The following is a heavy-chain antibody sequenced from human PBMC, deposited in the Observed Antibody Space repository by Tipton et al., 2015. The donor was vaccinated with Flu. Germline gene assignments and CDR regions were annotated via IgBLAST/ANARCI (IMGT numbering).Heavy chain of an antibody. J-gene: IGHJ4*02. CDR3: AKDAVYLHFDSSGYMGPLDY. Sequence: SLRLSCAASGFSFSSFGMHWVRQAPGKGLEWVAALSHDGSSKYYADSLKGRFTISRDNSGNTVYLEMNNLRPEDTAVYYCAKDAVYLHFDSSGYMGPLDYWGQGVLVTVSS. CDR1: GFSFSSFG. D-gene: IGHD3-22*01. CDR2: LSHDGSSK. V-gene: IGHV3-30*18.